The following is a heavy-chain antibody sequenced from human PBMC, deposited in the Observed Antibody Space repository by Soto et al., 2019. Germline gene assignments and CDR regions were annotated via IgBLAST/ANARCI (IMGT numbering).Heavy chain of an antibody. CDR1: GFTFSSYA. Sequence: GGSLRLSCAASGFTFSSYAMSWVRQAPGKGLEWVSAISGSGGSTYYADSVKGRFTISRDNSKNTLYLQMNSLRAEDTAVYYCAKDFHVLRYFDWLLPNFDYWGQGTLVTVSS. CDR2: ISGSGGST. D-gene: IGHD3-9*01. V-gene: IGHV3-23*01. J-gene: IGHJ4*02. CDR3: AKDFHVLRYFDWLLPNFDY.